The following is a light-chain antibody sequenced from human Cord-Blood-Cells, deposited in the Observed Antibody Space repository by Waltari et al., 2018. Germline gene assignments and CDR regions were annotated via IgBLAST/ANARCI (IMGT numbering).Light chain of an antibody. J-gene: IGLJ2*01. CDR3: CSYAGSSTVV. CDR2: EVS. V-gene: IGLV2-23*02. Sequence: QSALTQPASVSGSPGQSIPISRTGTSSDVGSYNLVSWYQQHPGKAPKLMIYEVSKRPSGVSNRFSGSKSGNTASLTISGLQAEDEADYYCCSYAGSSTVVFGGGTKLTVL. CDR1: SSDVGSYNL.